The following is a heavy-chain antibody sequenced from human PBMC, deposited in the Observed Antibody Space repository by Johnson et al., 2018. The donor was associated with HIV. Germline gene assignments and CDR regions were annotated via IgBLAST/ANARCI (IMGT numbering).Heavy chain of an antibody. J-gene: IGHJ3*02. D-gene: IGHD1-26*01. CDR1: GFTFSSYG. CDR3: AKAWELLGRRAALDI. V-gene: IGHV3-30*18. Sequence: QVQLVESGGGVVQPGRSLRLSCVASGFTFSSYGMNWVRQAPGKGLEWVAVISYDGSNKYYADYVKGRFPISRDNSKNPRYLQMESLRVEDTAIYYCAKAWELLGRRAALDIWGQGTMVTVSS. CDR2: ISYDGSNK.